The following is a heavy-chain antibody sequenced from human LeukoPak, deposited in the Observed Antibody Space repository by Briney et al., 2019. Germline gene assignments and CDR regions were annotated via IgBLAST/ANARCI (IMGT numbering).Heavy chain of an antibody. CDR2: ISAYNGNT. CDR3: ARYCSSTSCYTVNYYYGMDV. V-gene: IGHV1-18*01. D-gene: IGHD2-2*02. Sequence: ASVKVSCKASGYTLTSYGNSWVRQAPGQGLEWMGWISAYNGNTNYAQKLQGRVTMTTDTSTSTAYMELRSLRSDDTAVYYCARYCSSTSCYTVNYYYGMDVWGQGTTVTVSS. CDR1: GYTLTSYG. J-gene: IGHJ6*02.